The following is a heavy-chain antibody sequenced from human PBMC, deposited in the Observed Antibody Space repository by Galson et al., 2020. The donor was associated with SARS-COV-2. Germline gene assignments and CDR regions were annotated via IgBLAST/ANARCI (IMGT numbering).Heavy chain of an antibody. CDR3: ARVDCSGGSCYPGKY. Sequence: GGSLRLSCATSGFSFSIYWMTWVRQAPGKGLEWVANIKHDGNEKYYVYSVKGRFTISRDNADNSLFLQMNSLRAEDTAVYLCARVDCSGGSCYPGKYWGQGTLVTVSS. V-gene: IGHV3-7*03. CDR2: IKHDGNEK. CDR1: GFSFSIYW. J-gene: IGHJ4*02. D-gene: IGHD2-15*01.